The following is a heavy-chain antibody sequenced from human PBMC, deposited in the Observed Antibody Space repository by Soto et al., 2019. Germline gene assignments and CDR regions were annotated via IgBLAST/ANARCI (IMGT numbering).Heavy chain of an antibody. CDR2: IYHSGST. D-gene: IGHD3-3*01. CDR3: ARDLLRFLEWRDY. V-gene: IGHV4-4*02. CDR1: GGSIISSNW. J-gene: IGHJ4*02. Sequence: SETLSLTCAVSGGSIISSNWWSWVPQPPGKGLEWIGEIYHSGSTNYNPSLKSRVTISVDKSKNQFSLKLSSVTAADTAVYYCARDLLRFLEWRDYWGQGTLVTVSS.